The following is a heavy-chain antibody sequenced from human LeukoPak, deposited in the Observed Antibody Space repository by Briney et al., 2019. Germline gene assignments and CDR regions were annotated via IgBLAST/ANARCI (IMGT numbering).Heavy chain of an antibody. J-gene: IGHJ4*02. CDR3: TKAAQQLVLPFDS. D-gene: IGHD6-13*01. Sequence: GGSLRLSCAASGLTFSTYGMHWVRQAPGKGLEWVAVISYDGGQKYYADSVKGRFPISRDNSASTLYLQMSGLRPEDTAVHYCTKAAQQLVLPFDSWGQGALVTVSS. CDR2: ISYDGGQK. CDR1: GLTFSTYG. V-gene: IGHV3-30*18.